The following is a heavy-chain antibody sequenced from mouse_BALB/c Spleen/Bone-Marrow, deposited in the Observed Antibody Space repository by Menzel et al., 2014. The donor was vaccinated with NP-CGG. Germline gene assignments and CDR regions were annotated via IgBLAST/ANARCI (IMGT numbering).Heavy chain of an antibody. CDR1: GFNIKDYY. J-gene: IGHJ4*01. CDR2: IDPENGNT. Sequence: VQLQQSGAEIVRPGALVKLSCKASGFNIKDYYMQWVKQRPEQGLEWIGWIDPENGNTIYDPKFQGKASITADTSSNTAYLQLSSLTSEDTAVYYCARGDGYATDYWGQGTSVTVSS. V-gene: IGHV14-1*02. CDR3: ARGDGYATDY.